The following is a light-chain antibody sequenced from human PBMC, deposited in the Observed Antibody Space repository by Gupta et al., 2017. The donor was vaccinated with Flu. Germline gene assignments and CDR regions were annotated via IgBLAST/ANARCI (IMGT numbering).Light chain of an antibody. V-gene: IGLV1-47*01. Sequence: QSVLTQPPSASGTPGQRVTISCSGSSSNIGSNSVYWYQQLPRAAPKLLIYTNNQRPSGVPDRFSGSKSGTSASLAISGLRSEDEADYYCASWDDSLSGHYVFGTGTKVTVL. CDR1: SSNIGSNS. CDR2: TNN. J-gene: IGLJ1*01. CDR3: ASWDDSLSGHYV.